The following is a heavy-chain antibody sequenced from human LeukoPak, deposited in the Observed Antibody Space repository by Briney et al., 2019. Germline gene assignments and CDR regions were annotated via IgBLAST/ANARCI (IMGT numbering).Heavy chain of an antibody. Sequence: GGSLRLSCAASGFTFSNYWMHWVRQAPGEGLVWVSRINSDGINTSYADSVKGRFTISRDNAKNTLNLQMNSLRAEDTAVYYCARDLGQYYDTSDNWFDPWGQGTLVTVSS. CDR2: INSDGINT. CDR1: GFTFSNYW. CDR3: ARDLGQYYDTSDNWFDP. J-gene: IGHJ5*02. V-gene: IGHV3-74*01. D-gene: IGHD3-22*01.